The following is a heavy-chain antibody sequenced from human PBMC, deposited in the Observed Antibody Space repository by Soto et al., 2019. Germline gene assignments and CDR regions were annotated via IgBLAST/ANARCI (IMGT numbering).Heavy chain of an antibody. CDR2: IYYSGVP. J-gene: IGHJ4*02. CDR1: GVSITDYY. D-gene: IGHD3-16*01. V-gene: IGHV4-59*01. CDR3: AASLIPVMITPHGYAQVSFDY. Sequence: SETLSLTCAVSGVSITDYYWSWIRQAPGKGLESMGYIYYSGVPFYNPSLNSRATISRDTSKNQFSLNLYFVTTADTAVYYCAASLIPVMITPHGYAQVSFDYWSQGSLVTVSS.